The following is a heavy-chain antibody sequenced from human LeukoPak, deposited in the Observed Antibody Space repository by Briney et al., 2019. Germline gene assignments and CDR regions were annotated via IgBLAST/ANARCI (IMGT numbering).Heavy chain of an antibody. Sequence: TPSETLSLTCTVSGGSISSYYWSWIRQPPGKGLEWIGYIYYSGSTNYNPSLKSRVTISVDTSKNQFSLKLSSVTAADTAVYYCARANCSSTSCPMEVGYWGQGTLVTVFS. J-gene: IGHJ4*02. CDR2: IYYSGST. V-gene: IGHV4-59*01. CDR1: GGSISSYY. D-gene: IGHD2-2*01. CDR3: ARANCSSTSCPMEVGY.